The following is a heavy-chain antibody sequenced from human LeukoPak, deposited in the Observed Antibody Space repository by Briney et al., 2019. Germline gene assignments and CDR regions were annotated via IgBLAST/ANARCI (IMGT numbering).Heavy chain of an antibody. V-gene: IGHV4-59*08. Sequence: AETLSLTCTVSGGSISSYYWSWIRQPPGKGLEGIGYIYYSGSTNYNPSLKSRVTISVDTSTNQFSLNLSSVTATDTAVYYCARRQSLLLPAAIVDWLDTWGQGTLVTVSS. J-gene: IGHJ5*02. CDR3: ARRQSLLLPAAIVDWLDT. D-gene: IGHD2-2*02. CDR1: GGSISSYY. CDR2: IYYSGST.